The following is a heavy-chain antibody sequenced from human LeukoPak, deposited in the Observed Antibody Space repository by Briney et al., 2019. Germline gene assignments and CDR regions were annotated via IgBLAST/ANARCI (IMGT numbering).Heavy chain of an antibody. J-gene: IGHJ4*02. CDR1: GFTFSSDW. Sequence: GGSLRLSCAASGFTFSSDWMHWVRQAPGKGLVCVSYINGDGSSTNYADSVRGRFTISRDNAKKTLYLQMNSLRDEDTAVYYCVRGLHSWGLGTLVTVSS. CDR3: VRGLHS. D-gene: IGHD3-16*01. V-gene: IGHV3-74*01. CDR2: INGDGSST.